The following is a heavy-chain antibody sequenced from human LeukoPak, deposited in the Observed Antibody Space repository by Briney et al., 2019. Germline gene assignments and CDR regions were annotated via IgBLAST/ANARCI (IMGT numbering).Heavy chain of an antibody. D-gene: IGHD1-1*01. J-gene: IGHJ4*02. CDR1: GLTFSSYS. V-gene: IGHV3-48*02. CDR2: ISSSSSTI. Sequence: AGGSLRLSCAASGLTFSSYSMNWVRQAPGRGLEWVSYISSSSSTIYYADSLKGRFSISRDNAKNSLYLQMNSLRDEDTAVYYCARDYNWGFDYWGQGTLVTVSS. CDR3: ARDYNWGFDY.